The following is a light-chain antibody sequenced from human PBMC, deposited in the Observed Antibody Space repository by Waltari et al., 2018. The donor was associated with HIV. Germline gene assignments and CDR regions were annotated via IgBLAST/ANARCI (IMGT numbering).Light chain of an antibody. V-gene: IGLV3-1*01. J-gene: IGLJ2*01. CDR2: QDS. CDR1: KSGDQY. Sequence: SYELTQPPSVSVSPGQTASITCSGDKSGDQYACWYQQKPGQSPVLVIYQDSKRPSGIPERFSGSNSGNTATLTISGTQAMDEADYYCQAWDSSTDVVFGGGTKLTVL. CDR3: QAWDSSTDVV.